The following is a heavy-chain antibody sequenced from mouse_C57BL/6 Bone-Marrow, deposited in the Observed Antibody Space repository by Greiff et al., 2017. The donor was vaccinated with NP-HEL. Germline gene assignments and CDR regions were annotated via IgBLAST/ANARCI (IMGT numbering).Heavy chain of an antibody. CDR1: GFTFSSYA. CDR3: ARAYYPSY. V-gene: IGHV5-4*03. J-gene: IGHJ2*01. CDR2: ISDGGSYT. Sequence: EVKLEESGGGLVKPGGSLKLSCAASGFTFSSYAMSWVRQTPEKRLEWVATISDGGSYTYYPDNVKGRFTISRDNAKNNLYLQMSHLKSEDTAMYYCARAYYPSYWGQGTTLTVSS. D-gene: IGHD1-1*01.